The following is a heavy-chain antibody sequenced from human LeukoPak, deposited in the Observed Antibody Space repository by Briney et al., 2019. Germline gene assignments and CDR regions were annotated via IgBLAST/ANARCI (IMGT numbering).Heavy chain of an antibody. CDR1: GFTFSSYA. CDR3: ARGGVNYKIAGP. CDR2: IYYSGST. D-gene: IGHD3-10*01. V-gene: IGHV4-59*01. J-gene: IGHJ5*02. Sequence: PGGSLRLSCAASGFTFSSYAMSWIRQPPGKGLEWIGYIYYSGSTNYNPSLKSRVTISVDTSKNQFSLKLSSVTAADTAVYYCARGGVNYKIAGPWGQGALVTVSS.